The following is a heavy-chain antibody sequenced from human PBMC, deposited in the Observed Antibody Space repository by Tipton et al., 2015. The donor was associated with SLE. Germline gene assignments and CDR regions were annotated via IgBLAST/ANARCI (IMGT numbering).Heavy chain of an antibody. Sequence: TLSLTCTVSGGSISSGGYSWSWIRQHPGKGLEWIGYIHYSGSTYYNPSLKSRVTISVDTSKNQFSLKLSSVTAADTAVYYCAGDLWYGGNSAPHAFDIWGQGTMVSVSS. D-gene: IGHD4-23*01. J-gene: IGHJ3*02. CDR1: GGSISSGGYS. CDR2: IHYSGST. V-gene: IGHV4-31*03. CDR3: AGDLWYGGNSAPHAFDI.